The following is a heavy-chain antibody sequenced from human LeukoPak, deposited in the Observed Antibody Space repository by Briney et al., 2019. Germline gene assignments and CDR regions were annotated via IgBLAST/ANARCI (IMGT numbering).Heavy chain of an antibody. J-gene: IGHJ3*02. V-gene: IGHV1-8*01. CDR2: MNPTSGKT. CDR3: TMTSPAGYNLVGAFDT. D-gene: IGHD5-24*01. Sequence: ASVKVSCKASGYTFVNYDINWVRQATGQGIEWMGWMNPTSGKTGYAQKLQGRVSMTRDTSISTAYMELSSLTYEDTAVYYCTMTSPAGYNLVGAFDTWGQGTKVTVSS. CDR1: GYTFVNYD.